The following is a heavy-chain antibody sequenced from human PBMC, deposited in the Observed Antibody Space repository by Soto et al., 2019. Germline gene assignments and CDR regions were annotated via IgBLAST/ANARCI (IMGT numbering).Heavy chain of an antibody. Sequence: GGSLSLSCAASGFTLRRYRMHWVRQAPGEGLVWVAVIWYDGSNKYYADSVKGRFTISRDNSKNTLYLQMNSLRAEDTAVYYCARDPYYDFWSGPNQGGMDVWGQGTTVTVSS. D-gene: IGHD3-3*01. CDR2: IWYDGSNK. CDR1: GFTLRRYR. CDR3: ARDPYYDFWSGPNQGGMDV. V-gene: IGHV3-33*01. J-gene: IGHJ6*02.